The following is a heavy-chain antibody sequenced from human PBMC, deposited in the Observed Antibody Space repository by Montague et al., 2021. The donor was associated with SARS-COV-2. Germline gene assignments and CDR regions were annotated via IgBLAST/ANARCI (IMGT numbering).Heavy chain of an antibody. Sequence: TLSLTCTVSGGSINSGSYYWGWIRQAAGKGLEWIGRISTSGNTKYNTSLKSRATISVDTSQNQFSLKMYSVTAADTAVYYCARDTRPNFAYYDILAGDYYYYGIDVWGQGTTVTVSS. J-gene: IGHJ6*02. CDR1: GGSINSGSYY. CDR2: ISTSGNT. V-gene: IGHV4-61*02. CDR3: ARDTRPNFAYYDILAGDYYYYGIDV. D-gene: IGHD3-9*01.